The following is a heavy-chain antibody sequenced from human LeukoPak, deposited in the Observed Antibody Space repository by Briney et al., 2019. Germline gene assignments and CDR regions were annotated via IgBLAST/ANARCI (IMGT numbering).Heavy chain of an antibody. CDR1: GGSFSGYY. Sequence: PSETLSLTCAVYGGSFSGYYWSWIRQPPGKGLEWIGEINHSGSTDYNPSLKSRVTISVDTSKNQFSLKLSSVTAADTAVYYCARHSIVASKITVTPSDLHWFDPWGQGTLVTVSS. CDR3: ARHSIVASKITVTPSDLHWFDP. J-gene: IGHJ5*02. V-gene: IGHV4-34*01. D-gene: IGHD5-12*01. CDR2: INHSGST.